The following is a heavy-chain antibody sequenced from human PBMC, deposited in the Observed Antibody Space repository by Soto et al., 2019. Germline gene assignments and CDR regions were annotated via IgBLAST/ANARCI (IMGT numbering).Heavy chain of an antibody. CDR1: GFTFSIHW. CDR3: ASTPPSAVGANTDGDY. CDR2: INGDGTST. Sequence: GGSLRLSCAASGFTFSIHWIHLVRQVPGKGLVWVSRINGDGTSTGYADSVKGRFTISRDNAENTLYLLMNSLRAEDTALYYCASTPPSAVGANTDGDYVGKGSMVGVSS. D-gene: IGHD2-15*01. V-gene: IGHV3-74*01. J-gene: IGHJ4*02.